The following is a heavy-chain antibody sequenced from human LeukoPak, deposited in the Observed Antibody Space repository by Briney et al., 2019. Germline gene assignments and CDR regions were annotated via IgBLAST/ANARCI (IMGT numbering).Heavy chain of an antibody. CDR1: GFSFSSSG. Sequence: GGSLRLSCAASGFSFSSSGLHWVRQAPGKGLEWVSAISYDGKNIHYADSVKGRFTISRDNSRNTVYLQMNSLRVEDTAVYYCVRAGIAAGRSCFDHWGQGTLVTVSS. J-gene: IGHJ5*02. CDR2: ISYDGKNI. D-gene: IGHD6-13*01. V-gene: IGHV3-33*01. CDR3: VRAGIAAGRSCFDH.